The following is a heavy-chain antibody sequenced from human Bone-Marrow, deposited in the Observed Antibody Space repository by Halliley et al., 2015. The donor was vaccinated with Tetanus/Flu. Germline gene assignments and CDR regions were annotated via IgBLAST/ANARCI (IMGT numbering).Heavy chain of an antibody. CDR1: GFTFSSYR. D-gene: IGHD3-3*01. Sequence: SLRLSCAASGFTFSSYRMNWVRQAPGKGLEWVSSISSSSTHTYYGDSVKGRFTISRDDAKNSLYLEMNSLRVEDTAVYYCARDPGDFWSSAIDVWGQGTTVTVSS. V-gene: IGHV3-21*01. CDR3: ARDPGDFWSSAIDV. CDR2: ISSSSTHT. J-gene: IGHJ6*02.